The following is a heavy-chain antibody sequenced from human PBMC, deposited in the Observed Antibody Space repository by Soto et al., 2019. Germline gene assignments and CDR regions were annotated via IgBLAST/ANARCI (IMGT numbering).Heavy chain of an antibody. CDR2: IYYSGST. Sequence: PSETLSLTCTVSGGSISSYYWSWIRQPPGKGLEWIGYIYYSGSTNYNPSLKSRVTISVDTSKNQFSLKLSSVTAADTAVYYCARSNVDYGDYWIQGTLVTVSS. D-gene: IGHD4-17*01. CDR1: GGSISSYY. CDR3: ARSNVDYGDY. V-gene: IGHV4-59*01. J-gene: IGHJ4*02.